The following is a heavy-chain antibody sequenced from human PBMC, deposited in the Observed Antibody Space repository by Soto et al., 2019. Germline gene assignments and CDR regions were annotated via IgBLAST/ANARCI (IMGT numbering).Heavy chain of an antibody. CDR1: GFTFSNAW. J-gene: IGHJ4*02. CDR3: TTGVYTEVFDY. CDR2: IKSKTDGGTT. Sequence: EVQLVESGGGLVKPGGSLRLSCAASGFTFSNAWMNWVRQAPGKGLEWVGRIKSKTDGGTTDYAAPVKGRFTISRDDSXXXXXXXXXXXKTEDTAVYYCTTGVYTEVFDYWGQGTLVTVSS. V-gene: IGHV3-15*07.